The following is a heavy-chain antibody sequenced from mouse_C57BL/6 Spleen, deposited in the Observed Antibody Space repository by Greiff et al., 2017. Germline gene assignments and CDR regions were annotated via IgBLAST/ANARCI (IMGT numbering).Heavy chain of an antibody. CDR2: IWSDGST. CDR1: GFSLTSSG. CDR3: ARHKRGNYEYFDV. J-gene: IGHJ1*03. D-gene: IGHD2-1*01. Sequence: VKLLESGPGLVAPSQSLSITCTVSGFSLTSSGVHWVRQPPGKGLEWLVVIWSDGSTTYNSALKSRLSISKDNSKSQVFLKMNSLQTDDTAMYFCARHKRGNYEYFDVRRTAATVTSSS. V-gene: IGHV2-6-1*01.